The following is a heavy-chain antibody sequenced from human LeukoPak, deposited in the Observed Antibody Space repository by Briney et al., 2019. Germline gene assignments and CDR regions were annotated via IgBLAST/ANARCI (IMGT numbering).Heavy chain of an antibody. Sequence: GGSLRLSCAASGFTFSDHYIDWVRQAPGKGLEWVGRIGNKANSYTTDYAASVKGRFSISRDDSENSVYLQMNNLKTEDTAVFYCTSGFCTAARCYSSGGDYWGQGALVTVSS. CDR2: IGNKANSYTT. J-gene: IGHJ4*02. V-gene: IGHV3-72*01. D-gene: IGHD2-15*01. CDR3: TSGFCTAARCYSSGGDY. CDR1: GFTFSDHY.